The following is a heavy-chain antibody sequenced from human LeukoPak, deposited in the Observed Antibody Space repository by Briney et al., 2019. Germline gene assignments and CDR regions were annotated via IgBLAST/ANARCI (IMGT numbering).Heavy chain of an antibody. CDR2: IYYSGST. Sequence: PSETLSLTCTVSGVSISSSSYSWGWIRQPPGKGLEWIVSIYYSGSTYYNPSLKSRVTISVDTSKNQFSLKLSSVTAADTAVYYCVGMTKPDYYDSSGSDSNWFDPWGQGTLVTVSS. D-gene: IGHD3-22*01. CDR1: GVSISSSSYS. J-gene: IGHJ5*02. CDR3: VGMTKPDYYDSSGSDSNWFDP. V-gene: IGHV4-39*01.